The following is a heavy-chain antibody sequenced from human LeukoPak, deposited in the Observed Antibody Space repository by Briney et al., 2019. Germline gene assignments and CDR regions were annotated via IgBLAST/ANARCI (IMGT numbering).Heavy chain of an antibody. D-gene: IGHD1-26*01. CDR1: GFTFSSYA. CDR2: ISGSGGST. J-gene: IGHJ4*02. V-gene: IGHV3-23*01. Sequence: GGSLRLSCAASGFTFSSYAMSWVRQAPGKGLEWVSAISGSGGSTYYADSVKGRFTISRDNSKNTLYLQMNSLRAEDTAAYYCAKDLRPWELLRCFDYWGQGTLVTVSS. CDR3: AKDLRPWELLRCFDY.